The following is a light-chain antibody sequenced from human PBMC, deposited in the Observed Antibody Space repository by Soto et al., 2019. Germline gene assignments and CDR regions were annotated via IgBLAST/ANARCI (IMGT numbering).Light chain of an antibody. CDR1: QSLTNNF. Sequence: EIVLTQSPATLSLSPGERVTLSCGASQSLTNNFLAWYQQRPGLAPRLLIFDASTRASGVPDRFSGSGSGTDFTLTISRLGPEDFAVYYCQQFGNSPTFGGGTKVEFK. CDR2: DAS. J-gene: IGKJ4*01. V-gene: IGKV3D-20*01. CDR3: QQFGNSPT.